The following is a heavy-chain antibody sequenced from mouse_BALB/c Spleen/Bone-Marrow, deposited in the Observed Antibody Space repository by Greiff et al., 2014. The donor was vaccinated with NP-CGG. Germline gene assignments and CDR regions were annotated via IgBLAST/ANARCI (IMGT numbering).Heavy chain of an antibody. CDR2: IDPANGNT. J-gene: IGHJ2*01. Sequence: VQLQQSGAELVKSGASVKLSCTASGFNTKDTYMHWVKQRPEQGLEWIGRIDPANGNTKYDPKFQGKATITADTSSNTAYLQLXXXXSEXTAVYYCASYVYGYYFDYWGQGTTLTVSS. CDR3: ASYVYGYYFDY. D-gene: IGHD2-2*01. V-gene: IGHV14-3*02. CDR1: GFNTKDTY.